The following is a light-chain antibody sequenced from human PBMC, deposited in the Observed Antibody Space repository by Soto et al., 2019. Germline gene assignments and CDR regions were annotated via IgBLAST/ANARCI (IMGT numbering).Light chain of an antibody. J-gene: IGLJ2*01. V-gene: IGLV3-9*01. CDR1: NIGSKS. CDR3: QVWDSTTAVL. Sequence: SYELTQPISVSVALGQTARITCGGSNIGSKSVHWYQKRPGQAPVVVMYRDYHRPSEIPERFSGSNSGNTATLTISRAQAGDEADYYCQVWDSTTAVLFGGGTKLTVL. CDR2: RDY.